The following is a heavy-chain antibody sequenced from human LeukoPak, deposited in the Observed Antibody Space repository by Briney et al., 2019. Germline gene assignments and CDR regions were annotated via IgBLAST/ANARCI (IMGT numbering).Heavy chain of an antibody. CDR2: TSASGASI. J-gene: IGHJ4*02. Sequence: PGGSLRLSCAASGFTFSSYGMSWVRQAPGKGLEWVSVTSASGASIYYADSVRGRFTMSRDNSQNMLYLQMNSLRAEDTAVYYCAKALSSGSGMNDYWGQGTLVSVSS. D-gene: IGHD3-10*01. CDR1: GFTFSSYG. CDR3: AKALSSGSGMNDY. V-gene: IGHV3-23*01.